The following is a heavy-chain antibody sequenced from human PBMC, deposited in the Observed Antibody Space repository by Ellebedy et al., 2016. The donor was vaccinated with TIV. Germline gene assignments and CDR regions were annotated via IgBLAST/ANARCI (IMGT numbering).Heavy chain of an antibody. Sequence: GESLKISCAASGFTFSYYAMHWVRQAPGKGLEWVAVISYDGSKTYHADSVKGRFAISRDNSKNTLYLEMNRLRAEDTAIYYCARDQAYGTGSFSGFDFWGQGTLVTVSS. CDR3: ARDQAYGTGSFSGFDF. J-gene: IGHJ4*02. CDR2: ISYDGSKT. CDR1: GFTFSYYA. D-gene: IGHD3-10*01. V-gene: IGHV3-30*09.